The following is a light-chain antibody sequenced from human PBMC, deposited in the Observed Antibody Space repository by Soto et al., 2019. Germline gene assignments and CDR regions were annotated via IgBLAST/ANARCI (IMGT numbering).Light chain of an antibody. V-gene: IGLV2-11*01. Sequence: QSVLTQPRSVSGSPGQSVTISCTGTSSDVGGYNYVSWYQQHPGKAPNLMIYDVSKRPSGVPDRFSGSKSGNTASLTISGLQAADEADYYCCSYAGSYTWVFGTGTKLTVL. CDR2: DVS. J-gene: IGLJ1*01. CDR3: CSYAGSYTWV. CDR1: SSDVGGYNY.